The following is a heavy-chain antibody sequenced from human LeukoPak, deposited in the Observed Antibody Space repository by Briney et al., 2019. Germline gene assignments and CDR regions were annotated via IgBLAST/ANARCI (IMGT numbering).Heavy chain of an antibody. V-gene: IGHV4-39*01. CDR3: ARLERSRMDGAQY. CDR1: GDSIRSSGYY. CDR2: MFYGETT. Sequence: RPSETLSLTCIVSGDSIRSSGYYWGWIRQPPGKGLEWIGSMFYGETTSYSPSLQSRVTTSLDTSKNQFSLRLNSVTAADTAVYYCARLERSRMDGAQYWGQGTLVTVSS. D-gene: IGHD4/OR15-4a*01. J-gene: IGHJ4*02.